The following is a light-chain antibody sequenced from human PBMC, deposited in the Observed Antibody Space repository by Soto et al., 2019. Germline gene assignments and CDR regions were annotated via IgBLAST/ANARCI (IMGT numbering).Light chain of an antibody. Sequence: DIVMTHSPATLSVSPWEMATLSCRASQSIRTDLAWYQQKSGQGPRLLIYDASTRATGIPARFSGSGSGTEFTLTISRLEPEDFAIYYCQQYGSSRTFGQGTKVDIK. V-gene: IGKV3D-15*01. CDR1: QSIRTD. CDR2: DAS. J-gene: IGKJ1*01. CDR3: QQYGSSRT.